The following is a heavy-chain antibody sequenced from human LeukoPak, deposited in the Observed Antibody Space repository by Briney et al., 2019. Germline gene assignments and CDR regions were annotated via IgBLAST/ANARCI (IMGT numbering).Heavy chain of an antibody. CDR1: GFTFSNYG. Sequence: GGSLRLSCATSGFTFSNYGMHRVRQAPGKGLEWVAVISSDETNIRYGDSVRGRFTVSRDNAKNTVYLQMNSLGADDTAVYYCAKDPYRVVFATGNYLDPWGQGTLVTVSS. V-gene: IGHV3-30*18. J-gene: IGHJ5*02. CDR3: AKDPYRVVFATGNYLDP. CDR2: ISSDETNI. D-gene: IGHD2-15*01.